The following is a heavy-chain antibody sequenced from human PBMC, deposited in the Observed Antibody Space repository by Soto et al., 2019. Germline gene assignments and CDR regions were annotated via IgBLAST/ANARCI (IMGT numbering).Heavy chain of an antibody. V-gene: IGHV4-59*08. Sequence: PSETLSLTCTVSGGSISSYYWSWIRQPPGKGLEWIGYIYYSGSTNYNPSLKSRVTISVDTSKNQFSLKLSCVTAADTAVYYCATGFDPFFDYWGQGTLVTVSS. CDR1: GGSISSYY. CDR3: ATGFDPFFDY. D-gene: IGHD3-9*01. CDR2: IYYSGST. J-gene: IGHJ4*02.